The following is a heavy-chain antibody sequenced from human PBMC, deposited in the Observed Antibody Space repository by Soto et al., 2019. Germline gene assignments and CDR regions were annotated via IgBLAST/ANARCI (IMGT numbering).Heavy chain of an antibody. Sequence: SETQSLTCTVSGGSISSSSYYWGWIRQPPGKGLEWIGSIYYSGSTYYNPSLKSRVTISVDTSKNQFSLKLSSVTAADTAVYYCALDYGDYAWGQGTLVTVSS. V-gene: IGHV4-39*01. J-gene: IGHJ4*02. CDR2: IYYSGST. CDR1: GGSISSSSYY. CDR3: ALDYGDYA. D-gene: IGHD4-17*01.